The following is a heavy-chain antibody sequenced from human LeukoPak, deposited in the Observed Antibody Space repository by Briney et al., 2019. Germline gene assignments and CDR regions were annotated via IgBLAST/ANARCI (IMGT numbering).Heavy chain of an antibody. J-gene: IGHJ6*02. V-gene: IGHV4-4*07. D-gene: IGHD1-1*01. CDR1: GXSISSYF. CDR2: MYSSGST. CDR3: AREDGTGGLDV. Sequence: SETLSLTCTVSGXSISSYFWTWIRQPAGKGLEWIGRMYSSGSTNYNPSLKSRVTMSVDTSKNQFSLKLRSVTAADTAVYYCAREDGTGGLDVWGQGTTVTVSS.